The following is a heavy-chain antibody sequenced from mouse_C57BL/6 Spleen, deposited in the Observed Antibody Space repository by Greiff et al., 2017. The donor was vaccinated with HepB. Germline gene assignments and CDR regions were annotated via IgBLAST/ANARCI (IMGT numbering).Heavy chain of an antibody. CDR1: GYAFSSSW. D-gene: IGHD1-1*02. J-gene: IGHJ4*01. Sequence: QVQLQQSGPELVKPGASVKISCKASGYAFSSSWMNWVKQRPGKGLEWIGRIYPGDGDTNYNGKFKGKATLTADKSSSTAYMQLSSLTSEDSAVYFCGREKGGCYGPHYNAMDYWGQGTSVTVSS. CDR2: IYPGDGDT. CDR3: GREKGGCYGPHYNAMDY. V-gene: IGHV1-82*01.